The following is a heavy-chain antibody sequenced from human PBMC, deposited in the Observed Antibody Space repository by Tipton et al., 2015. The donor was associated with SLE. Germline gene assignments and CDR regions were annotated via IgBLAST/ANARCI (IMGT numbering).Heavy chain of an antibody. V-gene: IGHV3-23*01. CDR1: GGSIISSSW. CDR3: AEILLPHYGMDV. Sequence: GLVKPSGTLSLTCGVSGGSIISSSWWSWVRQAPGKGLEWVSSISGSGGGRYYADSVKGRFTISRDNAKNTLYLQMNSLRAEDTAVYYCAEILLPHYGMDVWGQGTTATVSS. D-gene: IGHD5-24*01. CDR2: ISGSGGGR. J-gene: IGHJ6*02.